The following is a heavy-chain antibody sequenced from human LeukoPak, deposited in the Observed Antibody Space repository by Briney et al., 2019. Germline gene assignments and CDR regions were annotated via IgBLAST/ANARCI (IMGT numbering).Heavy chain of an antibody. D-gene: IGHD6-6*01. V-gene: IGHV1-18*01. CDR3: ARVGQLVMGES. CDR1: GYTLTELS. Sequence: ASVKVSCKVSGYTLTELSMHWVRQAPGQGLEWMGWISAYNGNTNYAQKLQGRVTMTTDTSTSTAYMELRSLRSDDTAAYYCARVGQLVMGESWGQGTLVTVSS. CDR2: ISAYNGNT. J-gene: IGHJ4*02.